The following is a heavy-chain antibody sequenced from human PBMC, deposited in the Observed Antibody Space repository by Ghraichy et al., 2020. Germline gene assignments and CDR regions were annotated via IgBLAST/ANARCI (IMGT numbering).Heavy chain of an antibody. CDR3: AKSGQQWLVFDN. D-gene: IGHD6-19*01. V-gene: IGHV3-23*01. CDR2: ITSGGTT. CDR1: GFTFSSYV. Sequence: WGSLRLSCAASGFTFSSYVMSWVRQAPGKGLEWVSAITSGGTTYYADSVKGRFTISRDNSKNTLYLQMNSLRAEDKAVYYCAKSGQQWLVFDNWGQGTLGTVS. J-gene: IGHJ4*02.